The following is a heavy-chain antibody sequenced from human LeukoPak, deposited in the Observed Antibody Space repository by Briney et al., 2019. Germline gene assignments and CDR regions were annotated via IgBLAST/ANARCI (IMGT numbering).Heavy chain of an antibody. V-gene: IGHV5-51*01. CDR3: ARGPHYDFLTGYYSSHFDY. CDR2: IYPGDSDT. Sequence: GESLKISCKGSGYSFTSYWIGWVRQMPGKGLEWMGVIYPGDSDTRYSPSFQGPVTISVDKSTSTAYLQWISLRASDTAMYYCARGPHYDFLTGYYSSHFDYWGQGTLVSVSS. J-gene: IGHJ4*02. D-gene: IGHD3-9*01. CDR1: GYSFTSYW.